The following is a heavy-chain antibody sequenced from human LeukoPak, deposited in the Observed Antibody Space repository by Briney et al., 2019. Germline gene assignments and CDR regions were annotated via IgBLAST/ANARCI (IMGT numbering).Heavy chain of an antibody. CDR3: ARALDSLGGLSLPDY. CDR1: GYSFSNYA. Sequence: ASVKVSCKASGYSFSNYAMNWVRQAPGQGLEFMGWIHPSTGNPAYAQGFSGRFVFSLDASVTTTYLQINDLKTEDTAVYFCARALDSLGGLSLPDYWGQGTLVTVSS. CDR2: IHPSTGNP. D-gene: IGHD3-16*02. J-gene: IGHJ4*02. V-gene: IGHV7-4-1*02.